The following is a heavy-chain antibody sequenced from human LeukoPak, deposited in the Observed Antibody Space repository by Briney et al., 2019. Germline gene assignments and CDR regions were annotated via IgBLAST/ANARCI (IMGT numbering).Heavy chain of an antibody. CDR2: IKEDGSVK. CDR3: ARGDFNDLRYGC. D-gene: IGHD2-21*02. CDR1: GFSFTSYW. V-gene: IGHV3-7*03. J-gene: IGHJ4*02. Sequence: QTGGSLRLSCAASGFSFTSYWMSWVRQAPGKGLEWVANIKEDGSVKFYVDSVRGRFTISRDNTKNSLYLQMNGLRAEDTAMYYCARGDFNDLRYGCWGQGSLVTVSS.